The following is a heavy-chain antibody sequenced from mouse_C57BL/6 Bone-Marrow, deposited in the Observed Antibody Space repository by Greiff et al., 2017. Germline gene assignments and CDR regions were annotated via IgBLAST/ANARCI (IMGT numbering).Heavy chain of an antibody. V-gene: IGHV1-52*01. CDR1: GYTFTSYW. CDR3: ALPFAY. Sequence: QVQLQQPGAELVRPGSSVKLSCKASGYTFTSYWMHWVKQRPIQGLEWIGNIDPSDSDTHYNQQFKDKATLTVDKSSSTAYMQLSSLASEDSAVYYCALPFAYWGRGTLGTVSA. J-gene: IGHJ3*01. CDR2: IDPSDSDT.